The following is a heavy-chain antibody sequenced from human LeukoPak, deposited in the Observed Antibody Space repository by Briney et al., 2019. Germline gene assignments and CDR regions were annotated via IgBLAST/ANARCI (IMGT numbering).Heavy chain of an antibody. J-gene: IGHJ6*02. CDR2: IGSDNKP. D-gene: IGHD3-10*02. Sequence: PGGSLRLSCEASGFTFSAYAMTWVRQAPGQGLEWVSPIGSDNKPHYSEPVKGRFAISRDNSKSMLFLQLNSLRAEDTALYYCARDLHYYVAMDVRGQRTTVTVSS. V-gene: IGHV3-23*01. CDR3: ARDLHYYVAMDV. CDR1: GFTFSAYA.